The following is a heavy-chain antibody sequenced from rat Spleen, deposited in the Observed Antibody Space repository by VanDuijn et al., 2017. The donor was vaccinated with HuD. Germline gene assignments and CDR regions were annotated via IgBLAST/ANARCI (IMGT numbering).Heavy chain of an antibody. Sequence: EVQLQESGPGLVKPSQSLSLTCSVTGYSITSNYWGWIRKFPGNKMEWMGYISYSGSTSYNPSLKSRISITTDTSKNQFFLQLNSVTTEDTATYYCARLRYYDGSYYGNVMDAWGQGASVTVSS. D-gene: IGHD1-12*02. V-gene: IGHV3-1*01. J-gene: IGHJ4*01. CDR2: ISYSGST. CDR3: ARLRYYDGSYYGNVMDA. CDR1: GYSITSNY.